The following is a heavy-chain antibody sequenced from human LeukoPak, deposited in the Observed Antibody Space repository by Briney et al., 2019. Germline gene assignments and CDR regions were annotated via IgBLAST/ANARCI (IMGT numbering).Heavy chain of an antibody. Sequence: GGSLRLSCEASGFTFGSHAMYWVRQAPGKGLEWVAGIFGSGGSPHYADPVKGRFTISRDNSRNTVYLQINSLRAEDTAVYYCRITTVGYSSGQKPAWPVDYWGQGTLVTVSS. J-gene: IGHJ4*02. V-gene: IGHV3-23*01. D-gene: IGHD5-18*01. CDR1: GFTFGSHA. CDR2: IFGSGGSP. CDR3: RITTVGYSSGQKPAWPVDY.